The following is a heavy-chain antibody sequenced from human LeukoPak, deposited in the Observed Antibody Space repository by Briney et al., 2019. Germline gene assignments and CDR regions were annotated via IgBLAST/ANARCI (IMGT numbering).Heavy chain of an antibody. J-gene: IGHJ6*03. CDR2: INHSGST. Sequence: SETLSLTCAVYGGSFSGYYWSWIRQPPGKGLEWIGEINHSGSTNYNPSLKSRVTISVDTSKNQFSLKLSSVTAADTAVYYCARGYKRAAAGTVYYYMDVWGKGTTVTVSS. CDR1: GGSFSGYY. V-gene: IGHV4-34*01. CDR3: ARGYKRAAAGTVYYYMDV. D-gene: IGHD6-13*01.